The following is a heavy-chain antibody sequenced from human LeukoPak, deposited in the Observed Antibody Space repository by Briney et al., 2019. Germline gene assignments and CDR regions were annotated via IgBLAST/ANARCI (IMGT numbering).Heavy chain of an antibody. CDR2: IYYSGST. Sequence: SETLSLTCTVSGGSISSYYWSWIRQPPGKGLEWIGYIYYSGSTNYNPSLKSRVTISVDTPKNQFSLKLSSVTAVDTAVYYCAREGQQLAFDYWGQGTLVTVSS. CDR3: AREGQQLAFDY. J-gene: IGHJ4*02. V-gene: IGHV4-59*01. CDR1: GGSISSYY. D-gene: IGHD6-13*01.